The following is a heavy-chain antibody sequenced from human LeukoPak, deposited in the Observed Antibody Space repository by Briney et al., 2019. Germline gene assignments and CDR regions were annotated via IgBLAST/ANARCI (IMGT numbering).Heavy chain of an antibody. CDR3: ARGTDMTQISGYYSLDY. CDR1: AGSITGYY. D-gene: IGHD2-21*01. Sequence: SETLSLTCTVSAGSITGYYWTWIRQPAGKGLEWIGRISDSGRTYYNPSLESRVTISLGTSNNQFSFKVTSMTAADTAVYYCARGTDMTQISGYYSLDYWGQGTLVSVSS. V-gene: IGHV4-4*07. J-gene: IGHJ4*02. CDR2: ISDSGRT.